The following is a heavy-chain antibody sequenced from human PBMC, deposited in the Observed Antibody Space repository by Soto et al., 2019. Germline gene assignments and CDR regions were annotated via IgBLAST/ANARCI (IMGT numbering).Heavy chain of an antibody. V-gene: IGHV3-9*01. CDR2: INGKSDI. J-gene: IGHJ4*02. D-gene: IGHD3-16*01. CDR3: AISQARGGWTTFIY. Sequence: GGSLRLSCAVSGFTFDDNAMHWVRHAPEKGLEWVSGINGKSDIGYADSGKGRFTISRDNAENSLYLQTNSMRAEGTAMYYCAISQARGGWTTFIYWGQGTKVTVSS. CDR1: GFTFDDNA.